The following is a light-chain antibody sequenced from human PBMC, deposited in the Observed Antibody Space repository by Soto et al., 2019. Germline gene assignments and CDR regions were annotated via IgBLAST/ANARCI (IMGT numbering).Light chain of an antibody. CDR1: QSVSSSD. V-gene: IGKV3-20*01. CDR3: QRHGAT. CDR2: GAS. J-gene: IGKJ1*01. Sequence: EIVLTQSPGTLSLSPGERATLSCRASQSVSSSDLAWYQQKPGQAPRLLIYGASSRATGIPDRFSGSGSGTGFNFNISGLGAEDSGTYYCQRHGATFGQGTKVEIK.